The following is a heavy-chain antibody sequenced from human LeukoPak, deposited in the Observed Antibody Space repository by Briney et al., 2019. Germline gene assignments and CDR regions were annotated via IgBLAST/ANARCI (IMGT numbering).Heavy chain of an antibody. CDR3: ARPIYYYYMDV. CDR1: GGSISSYY. D-gene: IGHD2-2*02. J-gene: IGHJ6*03. V-gene: IGHV4-4*09. Sequence: SETLSLTCTVSGGSISSYYWSWIRQPPGKGLEWIGYIYTSGSTNYNPSLKSRVTISVDTSKNQFSLKLSSVTAADTAVYYCARPIYYYYMDVWGKGTTVAVSS. CDR2: IYTSGST.